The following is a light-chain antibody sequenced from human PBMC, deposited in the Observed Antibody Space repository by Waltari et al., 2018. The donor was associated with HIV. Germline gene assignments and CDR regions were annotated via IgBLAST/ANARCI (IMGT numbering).Light chain of an antibody. CDR3: QQYRSSPYT. CDR1: QSVTSSY. Sequence: EIVLTQSPGTLSLSPGERATLSCRANQSVTSSYLAWYQQKPGQAPRLLIYGASSRATGIPDRFSGSGSGTDFTLTISRLEPEDSAVYYCQQYRSSPYTFGQGTKLEIK. V-gene: IGKV3-20*01. J-gene: IGKJ2*01. CDR2: GAS.